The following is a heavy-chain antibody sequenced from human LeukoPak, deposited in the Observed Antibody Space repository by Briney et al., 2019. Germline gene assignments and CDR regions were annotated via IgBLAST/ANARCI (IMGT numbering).Heavy chain of an antibody. CDR3: AREAQDEYCSSTSCLYNWFDP. J-gene: IGHJ5*02. CDR1: GFTFSSYG. D-gene: IGHD2-2*01. Sequence: GRSLRLSCAASGFTFSSYGMHWVRQAPGKGLEGVAVIWYDGSNKYYADSVKGRFTISRDNSKNTLYLQMNSLRAEDTAVYYCAREAQDEYCSSTSCLYNWFDPWGQGTLVTVSS. V-gene: IGHV3-33*01. CDR2: IWYDGSNK.